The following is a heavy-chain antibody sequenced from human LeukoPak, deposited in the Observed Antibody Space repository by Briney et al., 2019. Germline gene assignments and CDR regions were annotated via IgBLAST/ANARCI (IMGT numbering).Heavy chain of an antibody. CDR1: GDSVSSNSAP. V-gene: IGHV6-1*01. CDR2: TYYRSKWSN. CDR3: AREWEDSSGWYYFDH. J-gene: IGHJ4*02. Sequence: SQTLSLTCAISGDSVSSNSAPWNWIRQSPSRGLEWLGRTYYRSKWSNAYAISVKSRIVINPDTSKNQFSLQLNSVTPEDTGVYYCAREWEDSSGWYYFDHWGQGTLVTVSS. D-gene: IGHD6-19*01.